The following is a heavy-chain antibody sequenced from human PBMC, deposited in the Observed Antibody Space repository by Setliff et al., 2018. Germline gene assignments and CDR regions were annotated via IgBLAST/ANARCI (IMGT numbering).Heavy chain of an antibody. V-gene: IGHV1-18*01. CDR2: ITNYNGKT. D-gene: IGHD3-3*01. J-gene: IGHJ4*01. CDR1: GLTFTTFS. Sequence: GASVKVSCKTSGLTFTTFSISWVRQAPGQGLEWMGWITNYNGKTDYAQKFQDRVILTTDTSTNTAYMELRNLRPDDKAIYYCATRTPVTFSGVVTTVWGHGSLVTVSS. CDR3: ATRTPVTFSGVVTTV.